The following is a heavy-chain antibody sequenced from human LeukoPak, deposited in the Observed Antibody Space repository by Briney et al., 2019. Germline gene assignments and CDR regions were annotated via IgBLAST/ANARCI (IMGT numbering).Heavy chain of an antibody. D-gene: IGHD2-15*01. CDR3: ARVRAATSYYYYYYMDV. J-gene: IGHJ6*03. V-gene: IGHV3-23*01. Sequence: GGSLRLSCAASGFTFSSYAMSWVRQAPGKGLEWVSAISGSGGSTYYADSVKGRFTISRDNAKNSLYLQMNSLRAEDTAVYYCARVRAATSYYYYYYMDVGGKGTTVTVSS. CDR2: ISGSGGST. CDR1: GFTFSSYA.